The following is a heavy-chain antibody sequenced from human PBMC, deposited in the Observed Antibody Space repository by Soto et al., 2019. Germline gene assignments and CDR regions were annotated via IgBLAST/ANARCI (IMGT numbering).Heavy chain of an antibody. CDR3: AKEQCSGGSCFCEY. Sequence: QVQLMESGGGVVQPGRSLRLSCAASGFTFSGYGMHWVRQAPGEGLEWVAVITNDGSKKYYADSVKGRVTISRDNDKNTVDLQMNRLTAEDTAVYYCAKEQCSGGSCFCEYWGQGTLVTVSS. V-gene: IGHV3-30*18. CDR1: GFTFSGYG. CDR2: ITNDGSKK. D-gene: IGHD2-15*01. J-gene: IGHJ4*02.